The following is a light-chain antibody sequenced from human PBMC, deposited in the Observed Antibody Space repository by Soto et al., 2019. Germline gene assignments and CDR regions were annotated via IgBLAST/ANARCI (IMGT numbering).Light chain of an antibody. V-gene: IGKV3-11*01. Sequence: EIVLTQSPATLSLSPGERATLSCRASQSVDSYLAWYQQKPGLAPRLLIYDASNRATGIPARFSGSGSGTDFTLTISSLEPEDFAVYYCQQRSNWPTFGQGTKVDIK. CDR2: DAS. J-gene: IGKJ1*01. CDR3: QQRSNWPT. CDR1: QSVDSY.